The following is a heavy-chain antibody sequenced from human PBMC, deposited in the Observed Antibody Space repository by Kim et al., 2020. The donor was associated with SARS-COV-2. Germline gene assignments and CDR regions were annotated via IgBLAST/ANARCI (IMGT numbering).Heavy chain of an antibody. CDR1: GGSISSSSYY. Sequence: SETLSLTCTVSGGSISSSSYYWGWIRQPPGKGLEWIGSIYYSGSTYYNPSLKSRVTISVDTSKNQFSLKLSSVTAADTAVYYCARAHPRDYYDSSGYLADAFDIWGQGTMVTVSS. CDR2: IYYSGST. CDR3: ARAHPRDYYDSSGYLADAFDI. D-gene: IGHD3-22*01. V-gene: IGHV4-39*01. J-gene: IGHJ3*02.